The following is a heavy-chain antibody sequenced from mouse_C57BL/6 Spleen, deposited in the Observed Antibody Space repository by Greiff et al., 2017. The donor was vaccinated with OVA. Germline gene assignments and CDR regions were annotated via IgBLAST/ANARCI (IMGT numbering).Heavy chain of an antibody. V-gene: IGHV5-9-1*02. Sequence: DVHLVESGEGLVKPGGSLKLSCAASGFTFSSYAMSWVRQTPEKRLEWVAYISSGGDYIYYADTVKGRFTISRDNARNTLYLQMSSLKSEDTAMYYCTRAPYDGYYSYYFDYWGQGTTLTVSS. CDR3: TRAPYDGYYSYYFDY. D-gene: IGHD2-3*01. CDR1: GFTFSSYA. J-gene: IGHJ2*01. CDR2: ISSGGDYI.